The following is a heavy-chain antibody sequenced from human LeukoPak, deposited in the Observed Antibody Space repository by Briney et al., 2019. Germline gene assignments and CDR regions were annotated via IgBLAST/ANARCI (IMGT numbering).Heavy chain of an antibody. Sequence: RASVKVSCKASGDIFSSYAISWVRQAPGQGLEWMGGIIPIYGTPNYAQKFQGRVTITADESTRTAYMELSSLRSEDTAVYYCARDLPSRWGSYQNYYYYHMDVWGKGTTVTISS. CDR1: GDIFSSYA. D-gene: IGHD3-16*02. CDR3: ARDLPSRWGSYQNYYYYHMDV. CDR2: IIPIYGTP. J-gene: IGHJ6*03. V-gene: IGHV1-69*13.